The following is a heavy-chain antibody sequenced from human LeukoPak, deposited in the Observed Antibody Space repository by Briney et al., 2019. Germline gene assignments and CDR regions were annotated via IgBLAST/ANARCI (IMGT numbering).Heavy chain of an antibody. CDR3: ARSPYGDYGYFDY. CDR2: ISYDGSNK. Sequence: PGGSLRLSCAASGFTFSSYAMHWVRQASGKGLEWVAVISYDGSNKYYADSVKGRFAISRDNSKNTLYLQMNSLRAEDTAVYYCARSPYGDYGYFDYWGQGTLVTVSS. V-gene: IGHV3-30*09. J-gene: IGHJ4*02. D-gene: IGHD4-17*01. CDR1: GFTFSSYA.